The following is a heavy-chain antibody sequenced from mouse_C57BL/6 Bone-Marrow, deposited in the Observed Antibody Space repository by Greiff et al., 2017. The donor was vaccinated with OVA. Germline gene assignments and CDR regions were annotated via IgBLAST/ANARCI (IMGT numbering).Heavy chain of an antibody. J-gene: IGHJ2*01. V-gene: IGHV1-81*01. CDR2: IYPRSGNT. D-gene: IGHD2-4*01. CDR3: ARPPMSTTGFDY. CDR1: GYTFTSYG. Sequence: VQLQQSGAELARPGASVKLSCKASGYTFTSYGISWVKQRTGQGLEWIGEIYPRSGNTYYNEKFKGKATLTADKSSSTTYMELRSLTSEDSADYFCARPPMSTTGFDYWGKGTTLTVAT.